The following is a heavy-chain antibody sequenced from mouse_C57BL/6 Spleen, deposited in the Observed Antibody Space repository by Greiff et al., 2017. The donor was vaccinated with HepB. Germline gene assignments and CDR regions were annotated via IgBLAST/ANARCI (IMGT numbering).Heavy chain of an antibody. CDR1: GYAFSSSW. V-gene: IGHV1-82*01. D-gene: IGHD1-1*01. J-gene: IGHJ1*03. CDR3: ARGGNTGEVDD. CDR2: IYPGDGDT. Sequence: VQLQQSGPELVKPGASVKISCKASGYAFSSSWMNWVQQRPGKGLEWIGRIYPGDGDTNYNGKFKGKATLTADKSSSTAYLQLSSLTSEDSAVYYCARGGNTGEVDDWGTGTTVTGSS.